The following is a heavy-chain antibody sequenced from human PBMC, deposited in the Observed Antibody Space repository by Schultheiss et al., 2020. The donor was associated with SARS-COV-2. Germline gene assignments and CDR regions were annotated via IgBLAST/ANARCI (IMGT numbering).Heavy chain of an antibody. CDR2: IYYSGST. CDR1: GGSISSGYY. J-gene: IGHJ6*02. Sequence: SETLSLTCTVSGGSISSGYYWGWIRQPPGKGLEWIGYIYYSGSTYYNPSLKSRVTISVDTSKNQFSLKLSSVTAADTAVYYCARVEYWFYYGMDVWGQGTTVTVSS. CDR3: ARVEYWFYYGMDV. V-gene: IGHV4-39*07. D-gene: IGHD3-22*01.